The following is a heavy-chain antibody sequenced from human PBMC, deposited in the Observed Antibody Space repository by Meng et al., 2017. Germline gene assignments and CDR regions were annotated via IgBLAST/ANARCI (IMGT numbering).Heavy chain of an antibody. CDR2: INHSGST. CDR1: GGSFSGYY. Sequence: QVQLQQWGAGLLKPSDTLSLTCAVYGGSFSGYYWSWIRQPPGKGLEWIGEINHSGSTNYNPSLKSRVIISVDTSKNQFSLQLTSVTAADTAVYYCAGGYSYAYGYWGQGTLVTVSS. D-gene: IGHD5-18*01. J-gene: IGHJ4*02. V-gene: IGHV4-34*02. CDR3: AGGYSYAYGY.